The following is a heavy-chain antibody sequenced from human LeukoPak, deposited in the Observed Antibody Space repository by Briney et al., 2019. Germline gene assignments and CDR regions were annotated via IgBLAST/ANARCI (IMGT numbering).Heavy chain of an antibody. CDR1: GGSITGYY. CDR2: IYSGGST. Sequence: SGTLSLTCTGSGGSITGYYWTWIRQPAGKGLEGIGRIYSGGSTNYNPPLKSRVTMSVDTSENQFSLKLSSVTAAETAVYYCETGRDADSARGYYDMDVWGQGTTVTVSS. V-gene: IGHV4-4*07. CDR3: ETGRDADSARGYYDMDV. D-gene: IGHD5-24*01. J-gene: IGHJ6*02.